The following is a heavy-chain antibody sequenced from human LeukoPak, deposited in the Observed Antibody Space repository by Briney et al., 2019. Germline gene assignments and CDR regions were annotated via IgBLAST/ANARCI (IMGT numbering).Heavy chain of an antibody. CDR2: ISGSGGST. D-gene: IGHD2/OR15-2a*01. Sequence: GESLKISCAASGFTFSSYAMSWVRQAPGKGLEWVSAISGSGGSTYYADSVKGRFTISRDNSKNTLYLQMNSLRAEDTALYYCARKNDGSDYWGQGTLVTVSS. CDR3: ARKNDGSDY. V-gene: IGHV3-23*01. CDR1: GFTFSSYA. J-gene: IGHJ4*02.